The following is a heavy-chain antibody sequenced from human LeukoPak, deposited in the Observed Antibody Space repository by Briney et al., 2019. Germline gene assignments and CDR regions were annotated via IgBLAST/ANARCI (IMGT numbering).Heavy chain of an antibody. Sequence: GGSLRLSCAASGFTFSSYLMHWVRQAPGKGLVWVSLINTDGTATSYAGSVEGRFTISRDNAKNTLYLQMNSLSAEDTAVYYCTRATVVNDYWGQGTLVTVSS. CDR2: INTDGTAT. J-gene: IGHJ4*02. CDR1: GFTFSSYL. V-gene: IGHV3-74*01. CDR3: TRATVVNDY. D-gene: IGHD2-2*01.